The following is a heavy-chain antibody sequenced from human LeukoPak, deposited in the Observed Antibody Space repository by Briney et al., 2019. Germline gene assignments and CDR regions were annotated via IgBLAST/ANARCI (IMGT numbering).Heavy chain of an antibody. D-gene: IGHD3-22*01. Sequence: PSETLSLTCVVYGGSFSGYYWSWIRQPPGKGLEWIGEINHSGSTNYNPSLKSRVTISVDTSKNQFSLKLSSVTAADTAVYYCARGYRYYYDSSGYRKPFDYWGQGTLVTVSS. V-gene: IGHV4-34*01. CDR1: GGSFSGYY. CDR2: INHSGST. CDR3: ARGYRYYYDSSGYRKPFDY. J-gene: IGHJ4*02.